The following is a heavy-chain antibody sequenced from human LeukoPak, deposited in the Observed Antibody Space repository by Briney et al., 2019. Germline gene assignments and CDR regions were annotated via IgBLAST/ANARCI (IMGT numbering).Heavy chain of an antibody. D-gene: IGHD6-13*01. CDR2: ISSSSSYI. CDR1: GFTFTNAW. CDR3: ARAEYQQLVLS. J-gene: IGHJ4*02. V-gene: IGHV3-21*01. Sequence: GGSLRLSCAASGFTFTNAWMNWVRQAPGKGLEWVSSISSSSSYIYYADSVKGRFTISRDNAKKSLYLQMNSLRAEDTAVYYCARAEYQQLVLSWGQGTLVTVSS.